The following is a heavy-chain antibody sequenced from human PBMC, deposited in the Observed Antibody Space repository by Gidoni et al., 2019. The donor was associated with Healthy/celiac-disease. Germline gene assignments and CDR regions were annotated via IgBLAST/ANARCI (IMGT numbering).Heavy chain of an antibody. J-gene: IGHJ4*02. CDR1: RGSTSSGGYY. Sequence: QVQLQESGPGLVKPPQTLSLTCTVSRGSTSSGGYYCICIRPHPGKGLEWIGYIYYSGSTHDNPSLKRRVTISVDTSKNQFSLKLSSVTAADTAVYYCARSSGSYYIVLGYFDYWGQGTLVTVSS. D-gene: IGHD1-26*01. CDR2: IYYSGST. V-gene: IGHV4-31*03. CDR3: ARSSGSYYIVLGYFDY.